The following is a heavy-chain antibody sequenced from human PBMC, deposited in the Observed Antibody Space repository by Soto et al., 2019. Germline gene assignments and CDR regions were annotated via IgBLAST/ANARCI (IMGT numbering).Heavy chain of an antibody. CDR3: ATEVAGYDAFDI. Sequence: ASAKLSCKVSGYTLTELSMHSLRQAPGKGLEWMGGFDPEDGETIYAQKFQGRVTMTEDTSTDTAYMELSSLRSEDTAVYYCATEVAGYDAFDIWGQGTMVTVSS. D-gene: IGHD2-15*01. J-gene: IGHJ3*02. CDR1: GYTLTELS. V-gene: IGHV1-24*01. CDR2: FDPEDGET.